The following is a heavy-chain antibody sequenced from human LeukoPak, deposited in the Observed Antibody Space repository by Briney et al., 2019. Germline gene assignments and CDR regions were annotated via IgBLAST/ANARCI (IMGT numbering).Heavy chain of an antibody. CDR3: ARRSVTIYYMDV. J-gene: IGHJ6*03. Sequence: GRSLRLSCAASGFTFTDYAMTWVRQAPGKGLEWVSSISASGVMTYYADSVKGRFTVSGDNSKNSLYLQMNSLTAADTAVYYCARRSVTIYYMDVWGKGTTVTISS. D-gene: IGHD4-11*01. CDR2: ISASGVMT. CDR1: GFTFTDYA. V-gene: IGHV3-23*01.